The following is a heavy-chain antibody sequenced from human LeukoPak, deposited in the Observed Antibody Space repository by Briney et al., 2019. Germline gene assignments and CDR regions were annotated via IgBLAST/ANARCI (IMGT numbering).Heavy chain of an antibody. Sequence: SETLSLTCTVSGGSISSYYWSWIRQPPGKGLEWIGYIYYSGSTYYNPSLKSRVTISVHTSKNQFSLKLSSVTAADTAVYYCARELYYYMDVWGKGTTVTVSS. J-gene: IGHJ6*03. CDR1: GGSISSYY. CDR3: ARELYYYMDV. CDR2: IYYSGST. V-gene: IGHV4-59*12.